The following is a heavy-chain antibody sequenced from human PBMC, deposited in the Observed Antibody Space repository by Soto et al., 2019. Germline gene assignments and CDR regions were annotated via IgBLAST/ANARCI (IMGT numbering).Heavy chain of an antibody. CDR1: GFTFSSYG. CDR3: AKECGGSEGNWFDP. V-gene: IGHV3-30*18. D-gene: IGHD3-16*01. CDR2: ISYDGSNK. J-gene: IGHJ5*02. Sequence: QVQLVESGGGVVQPGRSLRLSCAASGFTFSSYGMHWVRQAPGKGLEWVAVISYDGSNKYYADSVKGRFTISRDNSKNTLYLQMNSLRAEDTAVYYCAKECGGSEGNWFDPWGQGTLVTVSS.